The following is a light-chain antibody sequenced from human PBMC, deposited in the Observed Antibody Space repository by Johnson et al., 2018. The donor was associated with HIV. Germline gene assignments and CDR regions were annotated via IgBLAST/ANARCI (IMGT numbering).Light chain of an antibody. V-gene: IGLV1-51*02. CDR2: ENH. Sequence: QSLLTQPPSLSAAPGQRVTISCSGSSSNIGNNYVSWYQQLPGTAPRLLVYENHRRPSGIPDRFSGSKSGTSATLDITGLQTGDEADYYCGTWDTSLSASYGFGTGTKVTVL. J-gene: IGLJ1*01. CDR1: SSNIGNNY. CDR3: GTWDTSLSASYG.